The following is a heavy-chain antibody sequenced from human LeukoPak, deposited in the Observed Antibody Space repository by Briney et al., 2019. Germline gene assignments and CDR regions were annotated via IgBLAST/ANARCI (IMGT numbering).Heavy chain of an antibody. J-gene: IGHJ4*02. Sequence: ASVKASCKASGYTFTNFYMYWVRQAPGQGLEWMGIINPSSGSASSAQKFQGRVTMTRDTSTSTVYMELSSLRSEDSAVYYCARVDRSGFDYWGQGALVTVSS. CDR2: INPSSGSA. V-gene: IGHV1-46*01. CDR1: GYTFTNFY. CDR3: ARVDRSGFDY. D-gene: IGHD7-27*01.